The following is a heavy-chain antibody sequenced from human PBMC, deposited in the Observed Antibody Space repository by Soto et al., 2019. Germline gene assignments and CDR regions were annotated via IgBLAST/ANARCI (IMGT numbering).Heavy chain of an antibody. CDR2: IYYSGST. J-gene: IGHJ6*02. CDR1: GGSISSYY. V-gene: IGHV4-59*12. Sequence: SDTLSLTCTVSGGSISSYYWSWIRQPPGKGLEWIGYIYYSGSTNYNPSLKSRVTISVDTSKNQFSLKLSSVTAADTAVYYCAREDIVVVPAAEYYYYYGMDVWGQGTTVTVSS. CDR3: AREDIVVVPAAEYYYYYGMDV. D-gene: IGHD2-2*01.